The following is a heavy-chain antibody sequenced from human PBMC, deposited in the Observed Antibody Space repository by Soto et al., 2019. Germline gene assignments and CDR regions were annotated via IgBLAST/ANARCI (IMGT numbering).Heavy chain of an antibody. V-gene: IGHV1-69*02. D-gene: IGHD6-13*01. CDR2: ILPMLDIT. CDR3: TLGSWSAETLVF. CDR1: GGTFSTYT. J-gene: IGHJ3*01. Sequence: QVQLVQSGAEVKKPGSSVKVSCKASGGTFSTYTIIWVRQAPGQGLEWMGRILPMLDITNSAQRFQGRVTTTGDKTTRPAYLKLSCLGSEVRAVYYSTLGSWSAETLVFWDRGTMVTVSS.